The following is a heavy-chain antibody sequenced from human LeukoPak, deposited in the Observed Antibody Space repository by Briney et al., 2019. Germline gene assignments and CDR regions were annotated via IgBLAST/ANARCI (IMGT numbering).Heavy chain of an antibody. CDR3: ARLRDSSSYYFDY. Sequence: APVKVSCKASGYTFTGYYIHWVRQAPGQGLEWMGWINPNSGGTNYAQTFQGRVTMTRDTSITTAYMELSSLRSDDTAVYYCARLRDSSSYYFDYWGQGTLVTVSS. J-gene: IGHJ4*02. CDR2: INPNSGGT. CDR1: GYTFTGYY. V-gene: IGHV1-2*02.